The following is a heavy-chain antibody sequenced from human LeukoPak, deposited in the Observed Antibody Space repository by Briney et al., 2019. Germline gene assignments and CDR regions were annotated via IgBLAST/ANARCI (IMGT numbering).Heavy chain of an antibody. CDR2: ISCSGGST. CDR3: AKDPSPHPY. V-gene: IGHV3-23*01. Sequence: GGSLRLSCAASGFTFSSYAMSWVRQAPGKGLDGVSAISCSGGSTYYADSVKGRFTISRDNSKNTLYLQMNSLRAEDTAVYYCAKDPSPHPYWGQGTLVTVSS. J-gene: IGHJ4*02. CDR1: GFTFSSYA.